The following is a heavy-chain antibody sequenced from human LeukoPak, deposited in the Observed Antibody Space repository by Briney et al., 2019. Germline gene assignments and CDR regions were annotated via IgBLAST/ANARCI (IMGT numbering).Heavy chain of an antibody. CDR3: ARDRGYGDYAYYFDY. V-gene: IGHV3-53*01. CDR1: GFTFGAYG. Sequence: GRSLRLSCAASGFTFGAYGMHWVRQAPGKGLEWVSVIYSGGSTYYADSVKGRFTISRDNSKNTLYLQMNSLRAEDTAVYYCARDRGYGDYAYYFDYWGQGTLVTVSS. J-gene: IGHJ4*02. D-gene: IGHD4-17*01. CDR2: IYSGGST.